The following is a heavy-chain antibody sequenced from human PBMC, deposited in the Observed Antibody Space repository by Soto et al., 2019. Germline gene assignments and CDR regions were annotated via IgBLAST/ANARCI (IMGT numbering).Heavy chain of an antibody. CDR1: GFTFSSNG. Sequence: QVQLVESGGGVVQPGRSLRLTCAGSGFTFSSNGMHWVRQAPGKGLEWVALVSYDGSKTYYADSVKGRFTISRDNSENPLYLQMSSLRAEDTAVYYCARWVGGSMYDNSGKYESWSQGTLVTVSS. CDR2: VSYDGSKT. D-gene: IGHD3-22*01. CDR3: ARWVGGSMYDNSGKYES. J-gene: IGHJ5*02. V-gene: IGHV3-30*03.